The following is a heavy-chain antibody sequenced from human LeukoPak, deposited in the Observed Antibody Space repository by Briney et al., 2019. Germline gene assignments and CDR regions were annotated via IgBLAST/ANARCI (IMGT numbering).Heavy chain of an antibody. CDR1: GGSISSTNYY. D-gene: IGHD3-22*01. V-gene: IGHV4-39*01. CDR3: ARLNYDSGGYYGVPNWFDP. J-gene: IGHJ5*02. CDR2: FYYSGST. Sequence: SETLSLTCTVSGGSISSTNYYWGCLRQPPGKGLEWVGSFYYSGSTYYNPSLKSRVTISVDTSMNQFYLRMSSVTAADTAVYFCARLNYDSGGYYGVPNWFDPWGPGTLVTVSS.